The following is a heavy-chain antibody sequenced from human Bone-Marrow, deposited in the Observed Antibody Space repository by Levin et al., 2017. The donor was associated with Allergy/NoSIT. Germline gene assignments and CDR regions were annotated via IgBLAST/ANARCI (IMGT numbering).Heavy chain of an antibody. CDR1: GFTFDDYA. CDR3: AKEGVGTRYYYDSSGYYGSLGYYDYGMDV. D-gene: IGHD3-22*01. CDR2: ISWNSGSI. V-gene: IGHV3-9*01. J-gene: IGHJ6*02. Sequence: GGSLRLSCAASGFTFDDYAMHWVRQAPGKGLEWVSGISWNSGSIGYADSVKGRFTISRDNAKNSLYLQMNSLRAEDTALYYCAKEGVGTRYYYDSSGYYGSLGYYDYGMDVWGQGTTVTVSS.